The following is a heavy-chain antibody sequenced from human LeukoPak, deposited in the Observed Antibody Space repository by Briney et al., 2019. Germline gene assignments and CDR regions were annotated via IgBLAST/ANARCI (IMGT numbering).Heavy chain of an antibody. CDR3: AKMGGTFDI. CDR2: ISYDGSNK. J-gene: IGHJ3*02. CDR1: GFTFSSYG. V-gene: IGHV3-30*18. Sequence: GGSPRLSCAASGFTFSSYGMHWVRQAPGKGLEWVAVISYDGSNKYYADSVKGRFTISRDNSKNTLYLQMNSLRAEDTAVYYCAKMGGTFDIWGQGTMVTVSS.